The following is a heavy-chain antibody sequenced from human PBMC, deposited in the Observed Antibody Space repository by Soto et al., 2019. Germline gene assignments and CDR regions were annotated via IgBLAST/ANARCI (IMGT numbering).Heavy chain of an antibody. J-gene: IGHJ4*02. Sequence: ASVKVSCNASGSTFTSYEIHWVRQATGQGLEWLGWMNPNSGNKGYAQKFKGRVTMTRDTAISTAYMELSSLISDDTAIYYCARRWYSGSPNDYWGKGPLVTVSS. CDR2: MNPNSGNK. CDR1: GSTFTSYE. D-gene: IGHD1-26*01. CDR3: ARRWYSGSPNDY. V-gene: IGHV1-8*01.